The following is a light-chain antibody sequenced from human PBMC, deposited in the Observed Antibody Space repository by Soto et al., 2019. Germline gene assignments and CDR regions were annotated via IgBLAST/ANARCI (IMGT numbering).Light chain of an antibody. J-gene: IGKJ1*01. CDR1: QSVSSD. CDR3: QQYNNWPWT. Sequence: TQSPGTLSLSTGEGATLSCRASQSVSSDLAWYQQKPGQAPRLLIYGASTRATGIPARFSGSGSGTEFTLTISSLQSEDFTVYYCQQYNNWPWTFGQGTKVDI. V-gene: IGKV3-15*01. CDR2: GAS.